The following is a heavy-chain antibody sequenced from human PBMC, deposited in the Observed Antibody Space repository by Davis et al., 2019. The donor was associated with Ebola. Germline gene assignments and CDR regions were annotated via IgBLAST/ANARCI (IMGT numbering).Heavy chain of an antibody. V-gene: IGHV4-28*01. J-gene: IGHJ4*02. Sequence: MPSETLSLTCAVSGYSITSGNWWGWIRQPPGKGLEWIGYIYYSGSTHYNPSLKSRVAMSVDTSKNQFSLRLTSVTAVDTAVYYCARSDYRDYFDYWGQGTLVTVSS. CDR3: ARSDYRDYFDY. CDR2: IYYSGST. D-gene: IGHD4-11*01. CDR1: GYSITSGNW.